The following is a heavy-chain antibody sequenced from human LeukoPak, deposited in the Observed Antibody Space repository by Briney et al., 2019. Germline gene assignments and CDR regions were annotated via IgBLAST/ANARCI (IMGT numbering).Heavy chain of an antibody. Sequence: SETLSLTCTVSGGSISSYYWSWIRQPPGKGLEWIGYIYYSGSTNYNPSLKSRVTISVDTSKNQFSLKLSSVAAADTAVYYCARGVGSSWYLYWGQGTLVTVSS. CDR3: ARGVGSSWYLY. V-gene: IGHV4-59*01. D-gene: IGHD6-13*01. J-gene: IGHJ4*02. CDR2: IYYSGST. CDR1: GGSISSYY.